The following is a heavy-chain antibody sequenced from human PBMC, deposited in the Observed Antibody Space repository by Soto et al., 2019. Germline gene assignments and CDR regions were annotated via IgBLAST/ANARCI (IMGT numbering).Heavy chain of an antibody. CDR1: GYGFTSYW. J-gene: IGHJ4*02. Sequence: PXDSLKISCKGSGYGFTSYWIGLVRQMPGKGLEWMGIIYPGDSDTRYSPSFQGQVTISADKSISTAYLQWSSLKASDTAMYYCARSVLMDYYDSSGYPDYWGQGTLVTVSS. CDR3: ARSVLMDYYDSSGYPDY. V-gene: IGHV5-51*01. CDR2: IYPGDSDT. D-gene: IGHD3-22*01.